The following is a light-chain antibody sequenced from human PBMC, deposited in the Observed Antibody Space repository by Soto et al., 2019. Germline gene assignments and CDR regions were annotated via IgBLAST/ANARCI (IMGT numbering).Light chain of an antibody. CDR2: DAS. J-gene: IGKJ4*01. CDR1: QSVSSY. V-gene: IGKV3-11*01. CDR3: QQRSNWPPLT. Sequence: EIVLTQSPATLSLSPGERATLSCRASQSVSSYLAWYQQKPGQAPRLLIYDASNRATGIPARYSGSGSGTDFTLTISGQEPEDFAVYYCQQRSNWPPLTFGGGTKVEIK.